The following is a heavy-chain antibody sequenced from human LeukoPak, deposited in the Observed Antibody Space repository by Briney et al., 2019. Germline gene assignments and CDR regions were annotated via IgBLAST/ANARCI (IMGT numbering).Heavy chain of an antibody. Sequence: PSETLSLTCTVSGGSISSSSHYWGWIRQPPGKGLEWIGSIYYSGSTCYNPSLKSRVTISVNTSKNQFSLKVSSVAAADTAVYYCGRQRSAWYFDYWGQGTLVTVSS. CDR3: GRQRSAWYFDY. CDR2: IYYSGST. CDR1: GGSISSSSHY. D-gene: IGHD3-3*01. J-gene: IGHJ4*02. V-gene: IGHV4-39*01.